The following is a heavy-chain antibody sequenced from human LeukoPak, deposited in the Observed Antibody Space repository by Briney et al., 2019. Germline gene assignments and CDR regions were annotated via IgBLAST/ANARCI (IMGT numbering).Heavy chain of an antibody. CDR2: IIPFFGTA. CDR3: ATYSNYNPEHDAFDI. Sequence: SVKVSCKASGGTFSSYAINWVRQAPGQGLEWMGGIIPFFGTANYAQKFQGRVTITTDESTSTAYMELSSLRSEDTAVYYCATYSNYNPEHDAFDIWGQGTMVTVSS. V-gene: IGHV1-69*05. CDR1: GGTFSSYA. J-gene: IGHJ3*02. D-gene: IGHD4-11*01.